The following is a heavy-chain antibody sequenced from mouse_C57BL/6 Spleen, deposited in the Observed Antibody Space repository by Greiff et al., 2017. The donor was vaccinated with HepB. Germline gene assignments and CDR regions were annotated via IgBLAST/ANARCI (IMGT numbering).Heavy chain of an antibody. CDR1: GFTFSDFY. D-gene: IGHD1-1*01. Sequence: EVQVVESGGGLVQSGRSLRLSCATSGFTFSDFYMEWVRQAPGKGLEWIAASRNKANDYTTEYSASVKGRFIVSRDTSQSILYRQMNALRAEDTAIYYCARGHYYGSSFFFDYWGQGTTLTVSS. CDR2: SRNKANDYTT. CDR3: ARGHYYGSSFFFDY. J-gene: IGHJ2*01. V-gene: IGHV7-1*01.